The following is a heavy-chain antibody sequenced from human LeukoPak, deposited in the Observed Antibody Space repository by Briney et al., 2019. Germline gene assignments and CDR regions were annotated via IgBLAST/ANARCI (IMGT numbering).Heavy chain of an antibody. V-gene: IGHV1-2*02. CDR1: GYTFTGYY. J-gene: IGHJ3*02. CDR2: INPNSGGT. D-gene: IGHD1-26*01. CDR3: ATLLEGSSPLYDAFDI. Sequence: GASVKVSCKASGYTFTGYYMHWVRQAPGQGLEWMGWINPNSGGTNYAQKFQGRVTMTRDTSISTAYMELSRLRSDDTAVYYCATLLEGSSPLYDAFDIWGQGTMVTVSS.